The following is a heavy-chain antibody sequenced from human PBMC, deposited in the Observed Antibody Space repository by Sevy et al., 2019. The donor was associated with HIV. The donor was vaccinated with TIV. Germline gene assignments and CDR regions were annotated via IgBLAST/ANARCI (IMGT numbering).Heavy chain of an antibody. V-gene: IGHV1-18*01. CDR2: ISPHNGDT. D-gene: IGHD2-15*01. CDR1: GYTFSAYH. J-gene: IGHJ4*02. CDR3: ARAYCTGGRCYSLAY. Sequence: ASLKVSCKISGYTFSAYHITWVRLAPGQGLEWMGRISPHNGDTTYAQKFQGRVTMMTDTSTTTASMELRSLRSDDTAVYYCARAYCTGGRCYSLAYWGQGTLVTVSS.